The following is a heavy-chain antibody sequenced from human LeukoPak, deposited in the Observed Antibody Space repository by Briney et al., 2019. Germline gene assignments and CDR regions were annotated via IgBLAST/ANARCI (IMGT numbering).Heavy chain of an antibody. D-gene: IGHD1-7*01. J-gene: IGHJ4*02. Sequence: GASGKVSCKVSGYTLTELSMHWVRQGPGKGLEWMGGFDPEDGETIYAQKFQGRVTMTEYTSTDTAYMELNSLRSEDTAVYYCATDSRITGTTGYWGQGTLVTVSS. V-gene: IGHV1-24*01. CDR2: FDPEDGET. CDR3: ATDSRITGTTGY. CDR1: GYTLTELS.